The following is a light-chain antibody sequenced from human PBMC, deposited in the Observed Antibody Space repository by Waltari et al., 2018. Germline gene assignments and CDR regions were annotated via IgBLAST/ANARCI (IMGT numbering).Light chain of an antibody. J-gene: IGKJ1*01. V-gene: IGKV3-20*01. CDR3: QHYGGFPWS. Sequence: LTPSPGTLSLSPGVRANPSCRASRTVYGDYLAWYQQKAGQAPSLLIYGVSNRATGVADRFSGSGSGTDFYLTITRLEPEDAAVYFCQHYGGFPWSFGQGTKVEI. CDR1: RTVYGDY. CDR2: GVS.